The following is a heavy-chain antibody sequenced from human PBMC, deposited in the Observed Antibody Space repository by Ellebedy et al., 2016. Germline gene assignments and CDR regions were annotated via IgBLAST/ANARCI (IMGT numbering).Heavy chain of an antibody. CDR3: ARGYSSGSQVH. CDR1: GGTFSSYA. V-gene: IGHV1-69*13. CDR2: IIPIFGTA. D-gene: IGHD3-22*01. Sequence: SVKVSXXASGGTFSSYAISWVRQAPGQGLEWMGGIIPIFGTANYAQKFQGRVTITADESTSTAYMELSSLRSEDTAVYYCARGYSSGSQVHWGQGTLVTVSS. J-gene: IGHJ4*02.